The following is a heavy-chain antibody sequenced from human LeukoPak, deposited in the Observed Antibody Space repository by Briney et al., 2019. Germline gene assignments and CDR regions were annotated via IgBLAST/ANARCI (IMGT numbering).Heavy chain of an antibody. D-gene: IGHD1-1*01. CDR3: TTLPTTDFDY. CDR2: IKSKIDGGTT. V-gene: IGHV3-15*01. Sequence: GGSLRLSCAASGFTFSNAWMSWVRQPPGKGLEWVGRIKSKIDGGTTDYAAPVKGRFAISRDDSKNTLYLQMNSLKTEDTAVYYSTTLPTTDFDYWGQGTLVTVSS. CDR1: GFTFSNAW. J-gene: IGHJ4*02.